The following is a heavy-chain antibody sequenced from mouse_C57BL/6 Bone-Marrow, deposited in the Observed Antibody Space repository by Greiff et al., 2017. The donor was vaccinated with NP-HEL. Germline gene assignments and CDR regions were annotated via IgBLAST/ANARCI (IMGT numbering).Heavy chain of an antibody. Sequence: EVQLQQSGAELVRPGASVKLSCTASGFNIKDYYMHWVKQRPEQGLEWIGRLDPEDGDTASAPKFQGKATMTADTSSNAAYLQLSSLTTEDTAVYYCTTRPAGCNAMDYWGQGTSVTVAS. V-gene: IGHV14-1*01. J-gene: IGHJ4*01. D-gene: IGHD3-3*01. CDR2: LDPEDGDT. CDR3: TTRPAGCNAMDY. CDR1: GFNIKDYY.